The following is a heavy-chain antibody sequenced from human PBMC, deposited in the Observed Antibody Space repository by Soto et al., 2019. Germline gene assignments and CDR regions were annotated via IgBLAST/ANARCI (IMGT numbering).Heavy chain of an antibody. D-gene: IGHD1-1*01. CDR2: IHYSGTT. CDR3: TTEGDASKTSN. J-gene: IGHJ4*02. Sequence: PSEILSLTCTVSCSSITFGDYDWSWIRQPPGKGLEWIGFIHYSGTTYYNPSLKSRVAISVDTSRNDFSLRLSSVTAADTAVYYCTTEGDASKTSNRGQRTLVTFS. CDR1: CSSITFGDYD. V-gene: IGHV4-30-4*01.